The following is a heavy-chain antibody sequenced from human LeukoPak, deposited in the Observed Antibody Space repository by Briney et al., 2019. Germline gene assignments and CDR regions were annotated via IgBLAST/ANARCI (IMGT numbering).Heavy chain of an antibody. D-gene: IGHD1-26*01. Sequence: SETLSLTCTVSGXSVSSGSYAWTWLRQPPGKGLEFIRYIYYTRRTSYIHSLQSRVAMSVDTSKNKFSLKLSSVTAADTAMYYCARVWDREVKYFVYWGQGTLVTVSS. CDR1: GXSVSSGSYA. CDR3: ARVWDREVKYFVY. V-gene: IGHV4-61*01. CDR2: IYYTRRT. J-gene: IGHJ4*02.